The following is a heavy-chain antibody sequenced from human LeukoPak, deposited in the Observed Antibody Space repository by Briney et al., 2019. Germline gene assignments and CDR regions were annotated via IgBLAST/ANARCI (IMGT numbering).Heavy chain of an antibody. V-gene: IGHV3-21*01. CDR3: ARATARYSSGWSMIRYYFDY. J-gene: IGHJ4*02. Sequence: GGSLRLSCAASGFTFSSYSMNWVRQAPGKGLEWVSSISSSSSYIYYADSVKGRFTISRDNAKNSLYLQMNSLRAEDTAVYYCARATARYSSGWSMIRYYFDYWGQGTLVTVSS. CDR2: ISSSSSYI. D-gene: IGHD6-19*01. CDR1: GFTFSSYS.